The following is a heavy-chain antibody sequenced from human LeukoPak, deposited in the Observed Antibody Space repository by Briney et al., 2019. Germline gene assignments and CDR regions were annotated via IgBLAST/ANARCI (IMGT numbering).Heavy chain of an antibody. D-gene: IGHD1-1*01. V-gene: IGHV4-30-4*07. J-gene: IGHJ5*02. CDR2: IYYSGST. CDR3: ARRRFRTTRHWFDP. CDR1: GGSISSGGYS. Sequence: PSETLSLTCTVSGGSISSGGYSWSWIRQPPGKGLEWIGYIYYSGSTYYNPSLKSRVTISVDTSKNQFSLKLSSVTAADTAVHYCARRRFRTTRHWFDPWGQGTLVTVSS.